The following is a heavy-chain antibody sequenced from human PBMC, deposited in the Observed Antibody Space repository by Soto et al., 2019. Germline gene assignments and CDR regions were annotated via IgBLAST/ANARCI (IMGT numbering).Heavy chain of an antibody. CDR1: GGSISSSYSY. CDR3: ARPAYCSGPSCYGRHLDY. Sequence: SETLSLTCTVSGGSISSSYSYWGWIRQPPGKGLEWIGSFYYSGSTYYNPSLKSRVTISVDTSKNQFSLKLSSVTAADTAVYYCARPAYCSGPSCYGRHLDYWGQGTLVTVSS. D-gene: IGHD2-2*01. V-gene: IGHV4-39*01. CDR2: FYYSGST. J-gene: IGHJ4*02.